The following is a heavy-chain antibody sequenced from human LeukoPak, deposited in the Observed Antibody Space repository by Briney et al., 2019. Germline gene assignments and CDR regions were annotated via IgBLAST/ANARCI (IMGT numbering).Heavy chain of an antibody. CDR2: ISYDGTNK. CDR3: ARGFVLGAGKNYFDY. J-gene: IGHJ4*02. Sequence: GGSLRLSCAASGFTFTNYALHWVRQAPGKGLEWVAVISYDGTNKYYADSVKGRFTISRDNSKNTLSLQMNSLRAEDTALYYCARGFVLGAGKNYFDYWGQGALVTVSS. CDR1: GFTFTNYA. V-gene: IGHV3-30-3*01. D-gene: IGHD6-19*01.